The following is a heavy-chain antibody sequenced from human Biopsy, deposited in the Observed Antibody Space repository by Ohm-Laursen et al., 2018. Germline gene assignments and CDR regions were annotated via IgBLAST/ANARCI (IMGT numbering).Heavy chain of an antibody. CDR2: NKHSENT. CDR3: ARGLPRIAPMVRGRRTWFDP. J-gene: IGHJ5*02. Sequence: SETLSLTCAVYGGSFSGFYWSWIRQTPGEGLGWIGENKHSENTNYKPSLDSRVAISADTSKNQFSLNLYSVTAADTAVYFCARGLPRIAPMVRGRRTWFDPWGQGTLVTVSS. V-gene: IGHV4-34*01. D-gene: IGHD3-10*01. CDR1: GGSFSGFY.